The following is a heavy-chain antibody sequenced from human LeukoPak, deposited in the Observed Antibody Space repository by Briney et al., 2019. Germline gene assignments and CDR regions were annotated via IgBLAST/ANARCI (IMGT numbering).Heavy chain of an antibody. CDR2: ISSSSSHI. CDR1: GFTFSSYS. CDR3: ARDGGLRYFAY. J-gene: IGHJ4*02. Sequence: PGGSLRLSCAASGFTFSSYSLNWVRQAPGKGLEWVSSISSSSSHIYYADSVKGRFTISRDNAKNSLYLQMNSLRAEDTAVYYCARDGGLRYFAYWGQGTLVTVSS. D-gene: IGHD3-9*01. V-gene: IGHV3-21*01.